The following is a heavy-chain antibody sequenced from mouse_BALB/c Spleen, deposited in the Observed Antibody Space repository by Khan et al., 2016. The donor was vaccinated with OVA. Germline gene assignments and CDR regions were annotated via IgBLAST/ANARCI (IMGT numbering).Heavy chain of an antibody. Sequence: QVQLQQSGAELARPGASVKMSCKASGYTFTTYTMHWVKQRPGQGLEWIGYINPSNGYTNYNQKFKDKSTLTADKSSSTAYMQLSSLQSDYSAVYYCAREGAYYRSDGWFSYWGQGTLVTVSA. CDR2: INPSNGYT. CDR3: AREGAYYRSDGWFSY. D-gene: IGHD2-14*01. J-gene: IGHJ3*01. V-gene: IGHV1-4*01. CDR1: GYTFTTYT.